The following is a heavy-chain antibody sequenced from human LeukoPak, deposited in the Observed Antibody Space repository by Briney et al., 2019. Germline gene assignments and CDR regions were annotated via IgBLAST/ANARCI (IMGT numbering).Heavy chain of an antibody. V-gene: IGHV3-23*01. CDR1: GFTFSSYA. CDR3: AKRGYSYGYIGY. D-gene: IGHD5-18*01. Sequence: QSGGSLRLSCAASGFTFSSYAMSWVRQAPGKGLEWVSAISGSGGSTYYADSVKGRFTISRDNSKNTLYLQMNSLRAEDTAVYYCAKRGYSYGYIGYWGQGTLVTVSS. J-gene: IGHJ4*02. CDR2: ISGSGGST.